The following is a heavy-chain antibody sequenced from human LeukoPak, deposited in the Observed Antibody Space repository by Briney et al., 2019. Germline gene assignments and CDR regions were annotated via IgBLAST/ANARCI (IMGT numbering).Heavy chain of an antibody. V-gene: IGHV3-9*03. Sequence: GGSLRLSCAASGFTFDDYAMHWVRQAPGKGQEWVSGISWNSGSIGYADSVKGRFTIPRDNAKNSLYLQMNSLRAEDMALYYCAKSGSYSSSWYYFDYWGQGTLVTVSS. J-gene: IGHJ4*02. CDR1: GFTFDDYA. CDR2: ISWNSGSI. D-gene: IGHD6-13*01. CDR3: AKSGSYSSSWYYFDY.